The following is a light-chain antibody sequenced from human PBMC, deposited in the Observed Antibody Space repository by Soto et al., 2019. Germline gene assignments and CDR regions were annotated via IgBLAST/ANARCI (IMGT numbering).Light chain of an antibody. CDR2: GNT. CDR3: QSYDGSLSGWV. V-gene: IGLV1-40*01. Sequence: QSVLTQPPSVSGAPGQRITISCTGSSSNIGSGHDVHWYQQRPGTAPRLLIYGNTNRPSGVPDRFVASKSGTSASLAITGLQADDEADYYCQSYDGSLSGWVFGGGTQLTVL. CDR1: SSNIGSGHD. J-gene: IGLJ2*01.